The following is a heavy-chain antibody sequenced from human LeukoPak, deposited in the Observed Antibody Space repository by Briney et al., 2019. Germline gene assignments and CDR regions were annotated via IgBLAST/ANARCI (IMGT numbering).Heavy chain of an antibody. CDR1: GGSISSYY. V-gene: IGHV4-59*01. D-gene: IGHD6-19*01. J-gene: IGHJ4*02. Sequence: SETLSLTCTVSGGSISSYYWSWIRQPPGMGLEWIGCIYYSGSTNYNPSLKSRVTISVDTSKDQFSLRLTSVTAADTAVYYCARAAGFLAVAGLDYWGQGTLVTVSS. CDR2: IYYSGST. CDR3: ARAAGFLAVAGLDY.